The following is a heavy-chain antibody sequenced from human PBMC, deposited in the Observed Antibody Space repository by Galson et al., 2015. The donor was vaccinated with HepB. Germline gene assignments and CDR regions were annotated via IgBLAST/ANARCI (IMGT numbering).Heavy chain of an antibody. V-gene: IGHV3-72*01. J-gene: IGHJ3*01. CDR1: GFTFSDHD. CDR2: TRNNGNSYTT. D-gene: IGHD3/OR15-3a*01. CDR3: ARRNYNVLTGYYIGAFDV. Sequence: SLRLSCAASGFTFSDHDMDWVRQAPGKGLEWVGLTRNNGNSYTTKYAASVKGRFTVSRDDSKNSLYLQMNSLKTEDTAVYYCARRNYNVLTGYYIGAFDVWGQGTMVTVSS.